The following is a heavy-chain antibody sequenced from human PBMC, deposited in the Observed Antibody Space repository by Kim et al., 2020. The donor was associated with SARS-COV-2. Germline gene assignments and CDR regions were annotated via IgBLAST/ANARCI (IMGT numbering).Heavy chain of an antibody. J-gene: IGHJ4*02. CDR2: DGSNK. V-gene: IGHV3-30*02. Sequence: DGSNKYYADSVKGRFTISRDNSKNTLYLQMNSLGAEDTAVYYCAKDSGGYWGQGTLVTVSS. D-gene: IGHD3-16*01. CDR3: AKDSGGY.